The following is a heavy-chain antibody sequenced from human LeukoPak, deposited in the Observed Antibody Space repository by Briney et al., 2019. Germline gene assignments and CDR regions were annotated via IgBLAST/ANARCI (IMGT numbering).Heavy chain of an antibody. J-gene: IGHJ5*02. CDR3: ARGSMGTDYYDSSGASQFDP. CDR1: GGSISSSNW. D-gene: IGHD3-22*01. V-gene: IGHV4-4*02. CDR2: IYLSGST. Sequence: SGTLSLTCAVYGGSISSSNWWSGIRQPPGKGLEGIGEIYLSGSTNYNPSLKSRVTISVDKSKNQFSLKLSSVTAADTAVYYCARGSMGTDYYDSSGASQFDPWGQGTLVTVSS.